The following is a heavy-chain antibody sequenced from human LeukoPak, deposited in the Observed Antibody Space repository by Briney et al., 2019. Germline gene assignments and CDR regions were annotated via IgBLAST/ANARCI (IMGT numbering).Heavy chain of an antibody. CDR3: ARRRDSGGYVDY. D-gene: IGHD3-22*01. CDR2: IYYSGST. CDR1: GGSISSYY. J-gene: IGHJ4*02. V-gene: IGHV4-59*08. Sequence: SETLSLTCTVSGGSISSYYWSWIRQPPGKGLEWIGYIYYSGSTNYNPSLKSQVTISVDTSKNQFSLKLSSVTAADTAVYYCARRRDSGGYVDYWGQGTLVTVSS.